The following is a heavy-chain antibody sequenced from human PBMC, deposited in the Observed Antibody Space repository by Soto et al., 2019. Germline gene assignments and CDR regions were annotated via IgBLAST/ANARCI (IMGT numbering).Heavy chain of an antibody. CDR1: GGTFSSYA. CDR2: IIPIFGTA. Sequence: SVKVSCKASGGTFSSYAISWVRQAPGQGLEWMGGIIPIFGTANYAQKFQGRVTITADKSTSTAYMELSSLRSEDTAVYYCARDWPTAVTPVAFDIWGQGTMVTVSS. CDR3: ARDWPTAVTPVAFDI. V-gene: IGHV1-69*06. J-gene: IGHJ3*02. D-gene: IGHD4-17*01.